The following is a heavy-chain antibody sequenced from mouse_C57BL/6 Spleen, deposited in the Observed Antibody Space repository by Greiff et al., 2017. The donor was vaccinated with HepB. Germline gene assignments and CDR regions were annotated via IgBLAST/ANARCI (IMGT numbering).Heavy chain of an antibody. V-gene: IGHV5-15*01. Sequence: EVKLLESGGGLVQPGGSLKLSCAASGFTFSDYGMAWVRQAPRKGPEWVAFISNLAYSIYYADTVTGRFTISRENAKNTLYLEMSSLRSEDTAMYYCARQYDPDRGYFDYWGQGTTLTVSS. CDR3: ARQYDPDRGYFDY. J-gene: IGHJ2*01. D-gene: IGHD2-3*01. CDR1: GFTFSDYG. CDR2: ISNLAYSI.